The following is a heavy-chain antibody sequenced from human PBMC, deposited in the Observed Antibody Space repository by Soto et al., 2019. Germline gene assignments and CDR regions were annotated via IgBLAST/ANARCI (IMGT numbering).Heavy chain of an antibody. J-gene: IGHJ5*02. CDR2: INPNSGGT. Sequence: ASVKVSCKASGYTFTGYYMHWVRQAPGQGLEWMGWINPNSGGTNYAQKFQGWVTMTRDTSTSTVYMELSSLRSEDTAVYYCARENRPGAITFGGVIVTGSNWSDPWGQGTLVTVSS. D-gene: IGHD3-16*02. V-gene: IGHV1-2*04. CDR3: ARENRPGAITFGGVIVTGSNWSDP. CDR1: GYTFTGYY.